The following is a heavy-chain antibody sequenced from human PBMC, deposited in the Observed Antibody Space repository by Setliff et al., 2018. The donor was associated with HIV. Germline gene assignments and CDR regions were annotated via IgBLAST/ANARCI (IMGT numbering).Heavy chain of an antibody. CDR2: MSFDGSHK. V-gene: IGHV3-30*04. Sequence: GGSLRLSCVASGFAFSDFSMFWARQAPGKGLEWVAVMSFDGSHKYYADSVKGRFTISRDNSKSTLYLQMNSLKTEDTAVYYCTTDPHSSGWYVMVSWGQGTLVTVSS. D-gene: IGHD6-19*01. CDR1: GFAFSDFS. J-gene: IGHJ5*02. CDR3: TTDPHSSGWYVMVS.